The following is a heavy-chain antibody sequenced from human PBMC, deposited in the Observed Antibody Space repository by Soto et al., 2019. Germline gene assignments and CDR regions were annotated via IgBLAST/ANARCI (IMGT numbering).Heavy chain of an antibody. D-gene: IGHD3-10*01. J-gene: IGHJ5*02. CDR3: ARDRYYGSGSYYKGTNWFDP. V-gene: IGHV3-48*01. CDR2: ISSSSSTI. Sequence: PGVSLRLSCAASGFTFSSYSMNWVRQAPGKGLEWVSYISSSSSTIYYADSVKGRFTISRDNAKNSLYLQMNSLRAEDTAVYYCARDRYYGSGSYYKGTNWFDPWGQGTLVTVSS. CDR1: GFTFSSYS.